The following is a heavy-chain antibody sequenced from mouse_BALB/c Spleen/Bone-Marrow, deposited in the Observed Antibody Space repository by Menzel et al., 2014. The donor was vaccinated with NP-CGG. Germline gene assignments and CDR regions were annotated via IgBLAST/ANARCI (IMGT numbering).Heavy chain of an antibody. Sequence: VQLQESGAELARPGASVKLSCKASGYTFTSYWINWVKQRPGQGLEWIGNIYPSDSYTNYNQKFKGKATLTVDKSSSTAYMQLSSPTSEDSAVYYCTRYDYDWFAYWGQGTLVTVSA. D-gene: IGHD2-4*01. CDR3: TRYDYDWFAY. CDR2: IYPSDSYT. J-gene: IGHJ3*01. CDR1: GYTFTSYW. V-gene: IGHV1-69*02.